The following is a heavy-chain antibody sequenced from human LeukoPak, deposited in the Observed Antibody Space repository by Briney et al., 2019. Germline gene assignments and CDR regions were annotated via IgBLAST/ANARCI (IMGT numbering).Heavy chain of an antibody. CDR1: GGSFSSSSYY. V-gene: IGHV4-39*02. CDR2: ISYSGST. CDR3: ARGKSSRHALDI. Sequence: SETLSLTCSVSGGSFSSSSYYWGWIRQPPGKGLEWIGSISYSGSTFYNPSLKSRVTISVDTSKNHFSLKLTSVTAADTAVYYCARGKSSRHALDIWGQGTMVTVSS. J-gene: IGHJ3*02. D-gene: IGHD6-6*01.